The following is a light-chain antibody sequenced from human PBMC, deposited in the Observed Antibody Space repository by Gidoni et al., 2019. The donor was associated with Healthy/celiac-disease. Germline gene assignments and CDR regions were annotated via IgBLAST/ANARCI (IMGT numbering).Light chain of an antibody. J-gene: IGKJ3*01. CDR3: QQSYSTPFT. CDR2: AAS. Sequence: DIQMTQSPSSLSASVGDRVTITCRASQSISSYLNWYQQKPGKAPKLLIYAASSLQSGVPSRFSGSGSGTDFTLTISSLQPEEFATYYCQQSYSTPFTFXPXTKVDIK. CDR1: QSISSY. V-gene: IGKV1-39*01.